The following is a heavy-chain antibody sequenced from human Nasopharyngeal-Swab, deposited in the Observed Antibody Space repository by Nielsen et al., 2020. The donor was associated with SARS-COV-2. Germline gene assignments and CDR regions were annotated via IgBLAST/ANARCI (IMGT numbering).Heavy chain of an antibody. D-gene: IGHD6-19*01. J-gene: IGHJ4*02. CDR3: AGATLAGLDY. CDR2: ILSSGTT. Sequence: SETLSLTCGVSGVSITSSEYYWDWIRQSPGRGLEWIGTILSSGTTFYNPSLKSRVTMSVDISRNHFSLRLRSVTAADSAIYYCAGATLAGLDYWGQGTLTTVSS. CDR1: GVSITSSEYY. V-gene: IGHV4-39*02.